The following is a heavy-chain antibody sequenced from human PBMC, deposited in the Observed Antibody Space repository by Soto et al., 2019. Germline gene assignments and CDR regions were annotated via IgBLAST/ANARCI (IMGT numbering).Heavy chain of an antibody. V-gene: IGHV3-33*01. CDR2: VWDDGSKK. Sequence: GGSLRLSCAASGFTFSNYGMHWVRQAPGKGLEWVAVVWDDGSKKYYGDSVKGRFTIARDNSKNTLYLQMDSLRDEDTAVYYCARPPVPKIYWYFDLWGRGTLVTVSS. D-gene: IGHD6-6*01. J-gene: IGHJ2*01. CDR1: GFTFSNYG. CDR3: ARPPVPKIYWYFDL.